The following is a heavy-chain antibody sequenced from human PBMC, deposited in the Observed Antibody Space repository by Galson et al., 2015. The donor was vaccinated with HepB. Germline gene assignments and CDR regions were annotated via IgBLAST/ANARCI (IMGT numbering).Heavy chain of an antibody. V-gene: IGHV5-51*01. CDR1: GYTFPNYW. J-gene: IGHJ3*02. Sequence: QSGAEVKKPGESLKISCQVSGYTFPNYWIGWVRQMPGKGLEWMGIIFPSDSDTRYSPSFQGQVTISADNSINTAYLQWTRLKASDTAIYYRARRPRKDAFDIWGQGTLVTVSS. CDR3: ARRPRKDAFDI. CDR2: IFPSDSDT.